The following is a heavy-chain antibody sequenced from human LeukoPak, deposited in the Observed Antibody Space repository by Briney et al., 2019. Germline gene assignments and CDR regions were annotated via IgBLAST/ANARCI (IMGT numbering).Heavy chain of an antibody. CDR2: INHSGST. D-gene: IGHD6-6*01. CDR3: ARGQGIAARSKAFDI. J-gene: IGHJ3*02. CDR1: GYSISSGYY. V-gene: IGHV4-38-2*02. Sequence: SETLSLTCTVSGYSISSGYYWGWIRQPPGKGLEWIGEINHSGSTNYNPSLKSRVTISVDTSKNQFSLKLSSVTAADTAVYYCARGQGIAARSKAFDIWGQGTMVTVSS.